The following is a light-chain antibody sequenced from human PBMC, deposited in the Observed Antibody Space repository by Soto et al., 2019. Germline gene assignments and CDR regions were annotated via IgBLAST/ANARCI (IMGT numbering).Light chain of an antibody. CDR2: GAS. CDR1: RSVNNNF. J-gene: IGKJ1*01. V-gene: IGKV3-20*01. Sequence: EIVLTQSPGTLSLSPGERAALSCRASRSVNNNFLAWYQQKPGQAPRLLIYGASNRATGIPDRFSGSVSGTDFTLTISRLEPEDFAVYYCQQYGSSGTFGQGTKVDIK. CDR3: QQYGSSGT.